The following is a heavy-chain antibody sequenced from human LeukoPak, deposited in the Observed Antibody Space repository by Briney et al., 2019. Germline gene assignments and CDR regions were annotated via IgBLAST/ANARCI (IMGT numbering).Heavy chain of an antibody. CDR3: ARGGSGSYYHAFDI. CDR1: GYRFTSYG. CDR2: ISGHNGNT. J-gene: IGHJ3*02. Sequence: ASVKVSCKASGYRFTSYGISWVRQAPGQGLEWMGWISGHNGNTNYAQKLQGRVTMTTDTSTSTAYMELSSLRSEDTAVYYCARGGSGSYYHAFDIWGQGTMVTVSS. D-gene: IGHD1-26*01. V-gene: IGHV1-18*01.